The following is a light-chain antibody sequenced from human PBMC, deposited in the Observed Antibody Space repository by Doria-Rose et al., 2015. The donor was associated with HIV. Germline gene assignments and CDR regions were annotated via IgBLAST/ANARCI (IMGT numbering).Light chain of an antibody. J-gene: IGKJ1*01. CDR1: QSVLTRSNHKNY. V-gene: IGKV4-1*01. CDR2: WAS. Sequence: EIVMTQSPDSLAVSLGERATINCKSSQSVLTRSNHKNYLAWYQQKAGQPPNLLIYWASTRESGVPDRFSGSGSGTDFTLTISSLQAEDVAVYYCQQYFTTPRTFGQGTKVEIK. CDR3: QQYFTTPRT.